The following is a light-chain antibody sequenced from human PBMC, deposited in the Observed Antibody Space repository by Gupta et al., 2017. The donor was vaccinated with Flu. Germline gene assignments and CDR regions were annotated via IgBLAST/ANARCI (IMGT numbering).Light chain of an antibody. V-gene: IGKV1-5*03. J-gene: IGKJ1*01. CDR2: RVS. CDR3: QQYNSYVWT. CDR1: QSLNNR. Sequence: DIQMTQSPSTLSASVGDRVTITCRASQSLNNRLAWFQQKPGQAPKLLIYRVSNLESGVPSRFSGSGFGTEFTLTISSLQPDDSATYYCQQYNSYVWTFGQGTKVEIK.